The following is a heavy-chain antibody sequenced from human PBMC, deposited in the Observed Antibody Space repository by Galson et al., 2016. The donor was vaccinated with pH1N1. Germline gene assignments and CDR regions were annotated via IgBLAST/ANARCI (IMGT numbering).Heavy chain of an antibody. CDR3: PRGRYCNNRDCFMGIDS. D-gene: IGHD2-8*01. CDR2: IKANSGNT. V-gene: IGHV1-2*02. J-gene: IGHJ4*02. CDR1: GYTFTGYY. Sequence: SVKVSCTASGYTFTGYYVHWVRQAPGQGLEWMGWIKANSGNTKYAQKVQGRVTMTRDTSISTAYMELSSLRSDDTAIYYCPRGRYCNNRDCFMGIDSLGQGTLVTVSS.